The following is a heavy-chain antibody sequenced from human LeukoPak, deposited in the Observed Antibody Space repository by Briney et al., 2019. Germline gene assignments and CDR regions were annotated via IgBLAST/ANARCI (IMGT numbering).Heavy chain of an antibody. CDR1: GFTFDDYA. D-gene: IGHD2-2*01. J-gene: IGHJ4*02. CDR2: ISWNSGSI. Sequence: GRSLRLSCAASGFTFDDYAMHWVRQAPGKGLEWVSGISWNSGSIGYADSVKGRFTISRDNAKNSLYLQMNSLRAEDTALYYCAKDRYCSSTSCYEFDYWGQGTLVTVSS. V-gene: IGHV3-9*01. CDR3: AKDRYCSSTSCYEFDY.